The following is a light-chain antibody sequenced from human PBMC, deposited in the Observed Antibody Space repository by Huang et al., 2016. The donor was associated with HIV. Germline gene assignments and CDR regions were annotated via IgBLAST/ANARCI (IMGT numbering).Light chain of an antibody. CDR1: QSVSSN. V-gene: IGKV3-15*01. CDR3: QQYNNWPPLT. J-gene: IGKJ4*01. CDR2: GAS. Sequence: EIVMTQCPATLSVSPGERATLPCRASQSVSSNLAWYQQKPGQAPRLLIYGASTRATGIPARFSGSRSGTEFTLTISSLQSEDFAVYYCQQYNNWPPLTFGGGTKVEIK.